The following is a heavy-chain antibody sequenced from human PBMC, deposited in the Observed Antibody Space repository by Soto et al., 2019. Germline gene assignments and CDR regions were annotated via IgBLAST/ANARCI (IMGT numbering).Heavy chain of an antibody. Sequence: GGSLRLSCAASGFNFRDYQMSWIRQAPGKGLECIAFISSGLICPNYTDSVKGPFTISRDNAKTSLYLQMNRLRVEDTAIYYCARDNDFWSGPLVGFDPWGRGTLVTVSS. CDR2: ISSGLICP. J-gene: IGHJ5*02. CDR1: GFNFRDYQ. V-gene: IGHV3-11*06. D-gene: IGHD3-3*01. CDR3: ARDNDFWSGPLVGFDP.